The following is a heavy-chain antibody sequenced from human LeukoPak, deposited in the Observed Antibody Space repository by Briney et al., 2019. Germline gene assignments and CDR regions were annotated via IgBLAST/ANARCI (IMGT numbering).Heavy chain of an antibody. CDR2: IHYSGST. CDR1: GGSISGYY. J-gene: IGHJ5*02. CDR3: ARHRYYYDSSGYYYQP. D-gene: IGHD3-22*01. Sequence: SETLSLTCSVSGGSISGYYWSWIRQPPGKGLEWIGYIHYSGSTNYNPSLKSRVTISVDTSKNQFSLRLSSVTAADTAVYYCARHRYYYDSSGYYYQPWGQGTLVTVSS. V-gene: IGHV4-59*01.